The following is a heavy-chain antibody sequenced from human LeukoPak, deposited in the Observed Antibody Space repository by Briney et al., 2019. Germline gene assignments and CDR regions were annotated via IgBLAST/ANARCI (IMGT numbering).Heavy chain of an antibody. CDR2: ISGNGGYT. J-gene: IGHJ4*02. Sequence: HTGGSLRLSCAASGFIFSSYAMSWVRQAPGEGLEWVSGISGNGGYTYYADSVKGRFTISRDNSKNTLYLQMNSLRAEDTAVYYCAKDRTMGYCSGGRCAYFDYWGQGTLVTVSS. CDR1: GFIFSSYA. V-gene: IGHV3-23*01. CDR3: AKDRTMGYCSGGRCAYFDY. D-gene: IGHD2-15*01.